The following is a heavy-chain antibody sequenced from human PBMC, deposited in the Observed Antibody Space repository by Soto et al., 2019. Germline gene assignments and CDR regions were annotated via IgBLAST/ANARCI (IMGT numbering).Heavy chain of an antibody. V-gene: IGHV4-31*03. CDR1: GGSISSGGYY. Sequence: SETLSLTCTVSGGSISSGGYYWSWIRQHPGKGLEWIGYIYYSGSTYYNPSLKSRVTISVDTSKNQFSLKLSSVTAADTAVYYCARVRYSGYWFDPWGQGTLVTVSS. J-gene: IGHJ5*02. CDR2: IYYSGST. CDR3: ARVRYSGYWFDP. D-gene: IGHD1-26*01.